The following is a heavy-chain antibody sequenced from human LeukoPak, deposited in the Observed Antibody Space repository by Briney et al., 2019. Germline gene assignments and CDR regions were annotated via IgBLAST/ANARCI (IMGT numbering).Heavy chain of an antibody. J-gene: IGHJ4*02. CDR2: IYYSGST. CDR1: GGSISSSSYY. Sequence: SETLSLTCTVSGGSISSSSYYWGWIRQPPGKGLEWIGSIYYSGSTYYNLPLKSRVTISVDTSKNQFSLKLSSVTAADTAVYYCASGYSYGYDYWGQGTLVTVSS. D-gene: IGHD5-18*01. V-gene: IGHV4-39*01. CDR3: ASGYSYGYDY.